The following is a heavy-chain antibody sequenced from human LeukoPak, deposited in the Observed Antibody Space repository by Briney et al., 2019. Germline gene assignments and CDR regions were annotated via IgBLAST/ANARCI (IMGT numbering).Heavy chain of an antibody. J-gene: IGHJ6*03. Sequence: GGSLRLSCVASGFSFSNYGMSWVRQAPGKGLDWVANIKQDGSEKYYVDSVKGRFTISRDNAKNSLYLQMNSLRAEDTAVYYCARGHYYMDVWGKGTTVTVSS. V-gene: IGHV3-7*01. CDR2: IKQDGSEK. CDR1: GFSFSNYG. CDR3: ARGHYYMDV.